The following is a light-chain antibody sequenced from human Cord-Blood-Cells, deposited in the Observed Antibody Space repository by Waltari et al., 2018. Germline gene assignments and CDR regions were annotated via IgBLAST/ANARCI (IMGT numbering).Light chain of an antibody. Sequence: EIVMTQSPATMSVSPGERATLSCRASQRVSSNLSWYQQKPGQAPKLLISGASTRATGIPARFSGSESGTEFTLTISSLQSEDFAVYYCQQYNNWPPWTFGQGTKVEIK. V-gene: IGKV3-15*01. CDR1: QRVSSN. J-gene: IGKJ1*01. CDR2: GAS. CDR3: QQYNNWPPWT.